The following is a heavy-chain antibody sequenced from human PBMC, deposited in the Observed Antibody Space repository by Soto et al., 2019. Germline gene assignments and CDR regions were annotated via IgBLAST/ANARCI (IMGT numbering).Heavy chain of an antibody. CDR1: GYTFTNDW. D-gene: IGHD5-12*01. CDR2: IYPSDSDT. CDR3: ARTHIVAAPRDWFDP. Sequence: PGESLKLSCKASGYTFTNDWISWVRQIPGKGLEWMGIIYPSDSDTRYNPSFQGQVTISVDKSISTAYLQWSSLKASDTAMYFCARTHIVAAPRDWFDPWGQGTLVTVSS. V-gene: IGHV5-51*01. J-gene: IGHJ5*02.